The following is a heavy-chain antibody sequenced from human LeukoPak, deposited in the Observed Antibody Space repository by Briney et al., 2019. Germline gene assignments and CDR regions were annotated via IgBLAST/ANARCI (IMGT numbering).Heavy chain of an antibody. J-gene: IGHJ4*02. CDR2: INTNTGNP. V-gene: IGHV7-4-1*02. CDR3: ARDDGSWYDGGSSYGFGVIDS. Sequence: ASVKVSCKASGYTFTSYAMNWVRQAPGQGLEGMGWINTNTGNPTYAQGFTGRFAFSLDTSVSTAYLQISSLKAEDTAVYYCARDDGSWYDGGSSYGFGVIDSWGQGTLVTVSS. D-gene: IGHD6-13*01. CDR1: GYTFTSYA.